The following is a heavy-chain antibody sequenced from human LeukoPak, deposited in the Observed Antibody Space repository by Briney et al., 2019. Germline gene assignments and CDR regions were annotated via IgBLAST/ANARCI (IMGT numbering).Heavy chain of an antibody. Sequence: GGSLRLSCAASGFTFSTYSMNWVRQAPGKGLEWVSAISGSGGSTYYADSVKGRFTISRDNSKNTLYLQMNSLRAEDTAVYYCAKELWFGELLYPFDYWGQGTLVTVSS. CDR3: AKELWFGELLYPFDY. D-gene: IGHD3-10*01. CDR2: ISGSGGST. V-gene: IGHV3-23*01. CDR1: GFTFSTYS. J-gene: IGHJ4*02.